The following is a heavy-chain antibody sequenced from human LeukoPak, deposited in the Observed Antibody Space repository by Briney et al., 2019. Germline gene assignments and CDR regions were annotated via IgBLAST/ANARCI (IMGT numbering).Heavy chain of an antibody. D-gene: IGHD3-10*01. CDR3: AADYTSRSYRFDH. Sequence: SQTLSLTCAVSGASISSGDYSWSWIRQPPGKGLEWIGYIYHSGSTTYNPPLKSRLTISLDRSKNQISLKLNSVAAADTAVYYCAADYTSRSYRFDHWGQGTLVTVSS. CDR2: IYHSGST. CDR1: GASISSGDYS. J-gene: IGHJ4*02. V-gene: IGHV4-30-2*01.